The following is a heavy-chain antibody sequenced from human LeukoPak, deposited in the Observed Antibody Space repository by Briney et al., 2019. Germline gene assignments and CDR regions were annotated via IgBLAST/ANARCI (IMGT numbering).Heavy chain of an antibody. CDR1: GFSFSTYG. V-gene: IGHV3-33*06. CDR3: AKSPVTTYYFDY. D-gene: IGHD4-17*01. CDR2: IWYDGSNK. J-gene: IGHJ4*02. Sequence: GRSLRLSCVASGFSFSTYGMHWVRQAPGKGLEWVAIIWYDGSNKEYEDSMKGRFTISRDNSKNTLCLQMNSLRAEDTAVYYCAKSPVTTYYFDYWGQGTLVTVSS.